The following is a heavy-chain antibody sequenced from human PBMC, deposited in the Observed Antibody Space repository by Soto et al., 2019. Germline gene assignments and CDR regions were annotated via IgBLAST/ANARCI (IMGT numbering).Heavy chain of an antibody. Sequence: LKISCKGSGYSFTSYWIGWVRQMPGKGLEWMGIIYPGDSDTRYSPSFQGQVTISADKSISTAYLQWSSLKASDTAMYYCARLSDPAARPEFYYYGMDVWGQGTTVTVSS. CDR1: GYSFTSYW. D-gene: IGHD6-6*01. CDR2: IYPGDSDT. V-gene: IGHV5-51*01. CDR3: ARLSDPAARPEFYYYGMDV. J-gene: IGHJ6*02.